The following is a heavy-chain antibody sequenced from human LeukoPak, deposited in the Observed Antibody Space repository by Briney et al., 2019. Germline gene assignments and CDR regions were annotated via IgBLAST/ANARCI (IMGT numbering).Heavy chain of an antibody. V-gene: IGHV4-59*02. D-gene: IGHD3-22*01. CDR1: GGSVSSYY. Sequence: SETLSLTCTVSGGSVSSYYWSWIRQPPGKGLEWIGYIYYSGSANYNPSLKSRVTISVDTSKNQFSLKLSSVTAADTAVYYCARGSGSSGYYYGVERNNWFDPWGQGTLVTVSS. CDR2: IYYSGSA. CDR3: ARGSGSSGYYYGVERNNWFDP. J-gene: IGHJ5*02.